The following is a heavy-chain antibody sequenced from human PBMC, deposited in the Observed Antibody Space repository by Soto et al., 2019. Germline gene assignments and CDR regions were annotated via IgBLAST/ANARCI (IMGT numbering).Heavy chain of an antibody. CDR3: ATGAFSSSWYDVSYGMDV. V-gene: IGHV1-24*01. Sequence: ASVKVSCKVSGYTLTELSMHWVRQAPGKGLEWMGGFDPEDGETIYARKFQGRVTMTEDTSTDTAYMELSSLRSEDTAVYYCATGAFSSSWYDVSYGMDVWGQGTTVTVSS. D-gene: IGHD6-13*01. J-gene: IGHJ6*02. CDR2: FDPEDGET. CDR1: GYTLTELS.